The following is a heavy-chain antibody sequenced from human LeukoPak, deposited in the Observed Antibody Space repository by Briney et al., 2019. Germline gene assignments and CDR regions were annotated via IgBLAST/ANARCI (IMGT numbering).Heavy chain of an antibody. D-gene: IGHD6-19*01. CDR2: IYYRGNT. J-gene: IGHJ6*02. Sequence: SETLSLTCTLSGDSISGSSVYYWDWIRQPPGKGLEWIGSIYYRGNTYYNPSLKSRVTISMDTSKNQFSMTLNSVTAADTAVYYCARDKTFLTGYSSGWYAVPNYYYYGMDVWGQGTTVTVSS. CDR1: GDSISGSSVYY. V-gene: IGHV4-39*07. CDR3: ARDKTFLTGYSSGWYAVPNYYYYGMDV.